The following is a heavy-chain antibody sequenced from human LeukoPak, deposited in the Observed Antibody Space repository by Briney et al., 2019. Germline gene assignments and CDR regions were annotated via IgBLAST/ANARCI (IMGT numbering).Heavy chain of an antibody. CDR1: GGSFSGYY. Sequence: SETLSLTCAVYGGSFSGYYWSWIRQSPGKGLEWIGEINHSGSTNYNPSLKSRVTISVDTPKNQFSLKLSSVTAADTAVYYCARVRYYFDYWGQGTLVTVSS. V-gene: IGHV4-34*01. CDR3: ARVRYYFDY. J-gene: IGHJ4*02. CDR2: INHSGST.